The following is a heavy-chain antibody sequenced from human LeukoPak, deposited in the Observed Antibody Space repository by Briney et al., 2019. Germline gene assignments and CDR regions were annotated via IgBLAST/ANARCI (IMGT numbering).Heavy chain of an antibody. CDR3: ARGAGTRSGTFDI. J-gene: IGHJ3*02. Sequence: SETLSLTCAVSGDSISSGSFYWSWTRQPAGKGPEWIGRIHTSGSTSYSPSLKSRVTMSIDTSKNQFSLKLNSVTATDTAVYYCARGAGTRSGTFDIWGQGTMVTVSS. D-gene: IGHD1/OR15-1a*01. CDR1: GDSISSGSFY. V-gene: IGHV4-61*02. CDR2: IHTSGST.